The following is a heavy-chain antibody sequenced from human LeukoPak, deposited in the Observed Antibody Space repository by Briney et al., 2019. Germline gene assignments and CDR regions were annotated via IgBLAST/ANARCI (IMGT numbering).Heavy chain of an antibody. J-gene: IGHJ3*02. D-gene: IGHD3-10*01. CDR3: ARAEPMVRGVIISRPRAFDI. Sequence: SSQTLSLTCTVSGGSISSGSYYWSWIRQPAGKGLEWIGRIYTSGGTNYNPSLKSRVTISVDTSKNQFSLKLSSVTAADTAVYYCARAEPMVRGVIISRPRAFDIWGQGTMVTVSS. CDR1: GGSISSGSYY. CDR2: IYTSGGT. V-gene: IGHV4-61*02.